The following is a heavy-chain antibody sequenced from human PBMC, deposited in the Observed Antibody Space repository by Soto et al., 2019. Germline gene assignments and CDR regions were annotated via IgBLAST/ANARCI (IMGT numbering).Heavy chain of an antibody. CDR1: GGSISSYY. CDR2: IYYSGST. V-gene: IGHV4-59*01. CDR3: ARGTDYGSYFDY. Sequence: SETLSLTCTVSGGSISSYYWSWIRQPPGKGLEWIGYIYYSGSTNYNPSLKSRVTISVDTSKNQFSLKLSSVTAADTAVYYCARGTDYGSYFDYWGQGTLVTVSS. D-gene: IGHD4-17*01. J-gene: IGHJ4*02.